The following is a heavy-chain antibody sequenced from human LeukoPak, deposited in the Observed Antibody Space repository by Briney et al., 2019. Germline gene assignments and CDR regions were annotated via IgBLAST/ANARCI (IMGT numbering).Heavy chain of an antibody. CDR3: ASMVPAGYFDY. V-gene: IGHV4-59*01. CDR2: IYYSGGT. J-gene: IGHJ4*02. CDR1: GGSISAYY. Sequence: LETLSLTCTVSGGSISAYYWSWIRQPPGKGLQWIGYIYYSGGTNYNPSLKSRVTISVDTSKNQFSLKLNSVTAADTAVYYCASMVPAGYFDYWGQGTLVTVSS. D-gene: IGHD2-2*01.